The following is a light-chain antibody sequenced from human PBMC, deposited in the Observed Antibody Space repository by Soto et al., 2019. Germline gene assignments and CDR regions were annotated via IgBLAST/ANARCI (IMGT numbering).Light chain of an antibody. Sequence: DFQMTQSPSSLSASVGDRVTITCRASQSFSTYLAWYQQKPGKAPKLLIFAASSLQSGVPSRFSGSRSGPDFTLTISSLQPEDFATYYCQQSYSSPPTFGQGTKVDIK. CDR3: QQSYSSPPT. CDR2: AAS. CDR1: QSFSTY. V-gene: IGKV1-39*01. J-gene: IGKJ1*01.